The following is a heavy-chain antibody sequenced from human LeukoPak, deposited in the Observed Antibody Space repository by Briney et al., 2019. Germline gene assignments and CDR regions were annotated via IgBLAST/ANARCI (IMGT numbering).Heavy chain of an antibody. J-gene: IGHJ6*02. CDR2: ISSNGGST. D-gene: IGHD3-10*01. Sequence: GASLRLSWSASGVTFISYAMHWVRQAPGKGLEYVSAISSNGGSTYYADSVKGRFTISRDNSKNTMYLQMSSLRPEDPAVYYCVKPQILVWFGESNYYGMDVWGQGTTVTVSS. V-gene: IGHV3-64D*06. CDR1: GVTFISYA. CDR3: VKPQILVWFGESNYYGMDV.